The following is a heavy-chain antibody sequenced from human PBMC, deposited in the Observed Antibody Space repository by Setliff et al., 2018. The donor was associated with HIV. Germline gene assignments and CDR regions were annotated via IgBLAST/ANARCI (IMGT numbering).Heavy chain of an antibody. Sequence: ASVKVSCKASGYTFTSYAMNWVRQAPGQGLEWMGWINTNTGNPTYAQGFTGRFVFSLDTSVSTAYLQTSSLKAEDTAVYYCARDLRRVGFLEWLTHRMYYYMDVWGKGTTVTVSS. D-gene: IGHD3-3*01. CDR3: ARDLRRVGFLEWLTHRMYYYMDV. V-gene: IGHV7-4-1*02. CDR2: INTNTGNP. J-gene: IGHJ6*03. CDR1: GYTFTSYA.